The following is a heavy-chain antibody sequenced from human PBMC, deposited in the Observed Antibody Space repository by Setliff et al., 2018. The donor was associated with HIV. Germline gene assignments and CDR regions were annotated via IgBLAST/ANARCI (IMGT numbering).Heavy chain of an antibody. V-gene: IGHV4-34*01. CDR2: INHSGST. CDR3: ARDQSDWFY. D-gene: IGHD3-3*01. CDR1: GGSFSGHY. Sequence: PSETLSLTCAVYGGSFSGHYWSWIRQSPAKGLEWIGEINHSGSTKYNPSLKSRVTISIDTSKSQFSLKLNSVTAADTVVYYCARDQSDWFYWGQGTLVTVSS. J-gene: IGHJ4*02.